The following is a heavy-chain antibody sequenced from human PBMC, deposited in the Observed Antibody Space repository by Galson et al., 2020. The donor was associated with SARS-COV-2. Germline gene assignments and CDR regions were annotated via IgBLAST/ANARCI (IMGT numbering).Heavy chain of an antibody. CDR2: IYYSGST. CDR3: ARMLYDMPYYYYGMDV. Sequence: SETLSLTCTVSGGSISSGGYYWSWIRQHPGKGLEWIGYIYYSGSTYYNPSLKSRVTISVDTSKNQFSLKLSSVTAADTAVYYCARMLYDMPYYYYGMDVWGQGTTVTVSS. CDR1: GGSISSGGYY. J-gene: IGHJ6*02. D-gene: IGHD3-22*01. V-gene: IGHV4-31*03.